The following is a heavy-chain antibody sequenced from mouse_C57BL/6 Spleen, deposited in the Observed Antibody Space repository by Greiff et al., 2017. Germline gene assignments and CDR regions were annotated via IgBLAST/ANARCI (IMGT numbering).Heavy chain of an antibody. J-gene: IGHJ3*01. CDR1: GYTFTSYW. Sequence: QVQLQQPGAELVKPGASVKLSCKASGYTFTSYWMQWVKQRPGQGLEWIGEIDPSDSYTNYNQKFKGKATLTVDTSSSTAYMKLSSLTSEDSAVYYWAKTYYSNPAWFAYWGQGTLVTVSA. D-gene: IGHD2-5*01. CDR2: IDPSDSYT. V-gene: IGHV1-50*01. CDR3: AKTYYSNPAWFAY.